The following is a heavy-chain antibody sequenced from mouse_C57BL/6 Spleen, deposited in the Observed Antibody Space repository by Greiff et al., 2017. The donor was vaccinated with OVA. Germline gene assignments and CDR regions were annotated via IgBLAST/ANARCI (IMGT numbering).Heavy chain of an antibody. CDR3: AREEYPWYFDV. CDR1: GSSITSGYY. J-gene: IGHJ1*03. Sequence: EVKLQESGPGLVKPSQSLSLTCSVTGSSITSGYYWNWIRQFPRNKLEWMGYLSYDGSNNYNPSLKIRIPITRETAKNQFFLKLNSVTTEDPATYYCAREEYPWYFDVWGTGTTVTVSS. CDR2: LSYDGSN. V-gene: IGHV3-6*01. D-gene: IGHD5-1*01.